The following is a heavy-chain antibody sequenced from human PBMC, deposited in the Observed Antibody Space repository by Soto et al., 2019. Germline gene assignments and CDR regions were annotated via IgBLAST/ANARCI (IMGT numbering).Heavy chain of an antibody. D-gene: IGHD2-8*01. J-gene: IGHJ4*02. CDR3: ARYNSYAIDY. CDR1: CTSIISYY. Sequence: SETLSLTGTVSCTSIISYYWIWIRQPPGKGLECIANIHYSGTTNYNPSLASRVTLSVYTSKNQFSLKMTSVTAADRAMYFCARYNSYAIDYWGRGTLVTVSS. V-gene: IGHV4-59*01. CDR2: IHYSGTT.